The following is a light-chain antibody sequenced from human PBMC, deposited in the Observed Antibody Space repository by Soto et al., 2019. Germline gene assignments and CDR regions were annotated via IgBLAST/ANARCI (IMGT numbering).Light chain of an antibody. CDR2: GAS. Sequence: EIVMTQSPATLSVSPGERATLSCSATQRVAGNLAWYQQKPGQAPRLLISGASTRATGVPARFSGSGSGTQFTLTISSLQSEDFAVYYCQQYNNWPRTCGQGTKLEI. CDR3: QQYNNWPRT. CDR1: QRVAGN. J-gene: IGKJ2*01. V-gene: IGKV3-15*01.